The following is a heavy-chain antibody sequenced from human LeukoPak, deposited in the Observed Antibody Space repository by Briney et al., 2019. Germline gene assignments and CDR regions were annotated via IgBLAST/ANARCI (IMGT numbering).Heavy chain of an antibody. Sequence: GRSLGLSCAASGFTFSSYAMHWVRQAPGKGLEWVAVISYDGSNKYYADSVKGRFTISRDNSKNTLYLQMNSLRAEDTAVYYCASPEGDGYSGGFDYWGQGTLVTVSS. J-gene: IGHJ4*02. CDR1: GFTFSSYA. CDR2: ISYDGSNK. V-gene: IGHV3-30-3*01. D-gene: IGHD5-24*01. CDR3: ASPEGDGYSGGFDY.